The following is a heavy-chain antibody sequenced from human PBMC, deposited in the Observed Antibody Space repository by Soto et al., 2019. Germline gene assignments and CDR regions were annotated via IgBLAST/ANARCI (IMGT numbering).Heavy chain of an antibody. Sequence: SETLSLTCAVYGGSFSGYYWSWIRQPPGKGLEWIGEINHSGSTNYNPSLKSRVTISVDTSKNQFSLKLSSVTAADTAVYYCARVAVVPAAMDSWGQGTLVTVSS. D-gene: IGHD2-2*01. V-gene: IGHV4-34*01. J-gene: IGHJ4*02. CDR3: ARVAVVPAAMDS. CDR2: INHSGST. CDR1: GGSFSGYY.